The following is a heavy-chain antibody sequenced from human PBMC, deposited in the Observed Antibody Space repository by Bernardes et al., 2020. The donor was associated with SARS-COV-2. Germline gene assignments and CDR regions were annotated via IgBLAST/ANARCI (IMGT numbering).Heavy chain of an antibody. CDR1: GGSLTHARYY. J-gene: IGHJ3*01. Sequence: SETLSLTCTGSGGSLTHARYYWGWIRQPPGKGLEWIGNIYYNGNAYYNPSLKSRVTLSFDTSRNQVSLHLNSVTATDSAVYYCARADISIGAPAFDRWGQGTMVTVSS. CDR2: IYYNGNA. CDR3: ARADISIGAPAFDR. D-gene: IGHD3-9*01. V-gene: IGHV4-39*01.